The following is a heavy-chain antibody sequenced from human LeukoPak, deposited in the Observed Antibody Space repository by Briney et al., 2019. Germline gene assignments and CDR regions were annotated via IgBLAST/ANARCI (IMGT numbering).Heavy chain of an antibody. V-gene: IGHV3-21*05. CDR1: GFTFSSYE. J-gene: IGHJ4*02. CDR2: ISPTSDYT. CDR3: ARCQYNSSPDF. Sequence: GGSLRLSCAASGFTFSSYEMNWVRQAPGKGLEWVSYISPTSDYTSYADSVKGRFTIFRDNAKNSLFLQMNSLRVEDTAVYYCARCQYNSSPDFWGQGTLVTVSS. D-gene: IGHD6-13*01.